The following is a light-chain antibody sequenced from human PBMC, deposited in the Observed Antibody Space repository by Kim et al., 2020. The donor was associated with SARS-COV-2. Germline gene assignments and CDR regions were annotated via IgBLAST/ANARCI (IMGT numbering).Light chain of an antibody. V-gene: IGLV3-19*01. Sequence: ALGQTVRITCQGDSLRSYYASWYQQKPGQAPVLVIYGKNNRPSGIPDRFSGSSSGNTASLTITGAQAEDEADYYSNSRDSSGNLVVFGGGTQLTVL. J-gene: IGLJ2*01. CDR1: SLRSYY. CDR3: NSRDSSGNLVV. CDR2: GKN.